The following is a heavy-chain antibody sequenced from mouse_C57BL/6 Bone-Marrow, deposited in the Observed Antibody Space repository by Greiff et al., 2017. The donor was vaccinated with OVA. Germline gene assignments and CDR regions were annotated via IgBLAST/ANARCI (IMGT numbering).Heavy chain of an antibody. CDR3: ARARGY. J-gene: IGHJ4*01. V-gene: IGHV5-4*03. CDR1: GFTFSSYA. Sequence: EVMLVESGGGLVKPGGSLKLSCAASGFTFSSYAMSWVRQTPEKRLEWVATISDGGSYLYSPDNVKGRFTISRDNAKTNLYLQMSHLKSDDTARYYCARARGYWGQGTSVTVSS. CDR2: ISDGGSYL. D-gene: IGHD3-1*01.